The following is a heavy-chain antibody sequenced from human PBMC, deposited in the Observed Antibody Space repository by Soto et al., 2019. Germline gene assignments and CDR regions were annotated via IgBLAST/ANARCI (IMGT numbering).Heavy chain of an antibody. D-gene: IGHD3-3*01. V-gene: IGHV1-69*01. CDR1: GGTFSSYA. J-gene: IGHJ4*02. CDR2: IIPIFGTA. Sequence: QVQLVQSGAEVKKPGSSVKVSCKASGGTFSSYAISWVRQAPGQGLEWMGGIIPIFGTANYAKKFQGRVKITEDESKSTAYMELSSLRSEDTAVYYCARLGWGYYVMGYWGQGPLVTVSS. CDR3: ARLGWGYYVMGY.